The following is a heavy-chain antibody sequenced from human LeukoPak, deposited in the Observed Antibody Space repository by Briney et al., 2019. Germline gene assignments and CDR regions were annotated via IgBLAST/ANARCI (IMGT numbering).Heavy chain of an antibody. J-gene: IGHJ5*02. CDR1: GFTFSSHS. CDR3: ARVLIHRFNWKFSPFDP. CDR2: INWNGGRT. V-gene: IGHV3-20*04. D-gene: IGHD1-20*01. Sequence: PGGSLRLSCAASGFTFSSHSMNWVRQAPGKGLEWVSGINWNGGRTGYVDSVKGRFTISRDNAKNSLYLQMNSLRAEDTALYYCARVLIHRFNWKFSPFDPWGQGTLVTVSS.